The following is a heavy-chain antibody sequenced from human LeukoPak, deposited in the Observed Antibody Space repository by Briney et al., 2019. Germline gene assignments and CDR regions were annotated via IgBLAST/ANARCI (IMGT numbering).Heavy chain of an antibody. D-gene: IGHD2-21*02. CDR1: GGSISTYY. Sequence: SETLFLTCTVSGGSISTYYWSWIRQPPGKGLQWIGYIYYTGSTNYNPSLKSRVTISVDTSKNQFSLKLNSVTAADTAVYYCARRSVVTAINFDAFDFWGQGTMVTVSS. J-gene: IGHJ3*01. V-gene: IGHV4-59*08. CDR2: IYYTGST. CDR3: ARRSVVTAINFDAFDF.